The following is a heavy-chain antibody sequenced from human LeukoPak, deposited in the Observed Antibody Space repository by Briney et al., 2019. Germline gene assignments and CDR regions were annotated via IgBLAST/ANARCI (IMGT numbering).Heavy chain of an antibody. CDR1: GGSISSGGYY. CDR3: ARNKSMTTAEYFQH. J-gene: IGHJ1*01. V-gene: IGHV4-31*03. CDR2: IYYSGST. D-gene: IGHD4-17*01. Sequence: PSETLSLTCTVSGGSISSGGYYWSWIRQHPGKGLEWIGYIYYSGSTYYNPSLKSRVTISVDTSKNQFSLKLSSVTAADTAVYYCARNKSMTTAEYFQHWGQGTLVTVSS.